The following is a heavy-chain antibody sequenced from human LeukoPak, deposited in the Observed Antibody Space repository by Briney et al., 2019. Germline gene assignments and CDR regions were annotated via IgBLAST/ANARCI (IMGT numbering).Heavy chain of an antibody. Sequence: PGGSLRLSCAASGFTFDDYGLSWVRQAPGKGLEWVSGRNGGSTGYADSVKGRFTISRDNAKKSLYLQMHSLRAEDTAFYHCARVKGEGAHFDYWGQGTLVSVSS. CDR1: GFTFDDYG. CDR2: RNGGST. CDR3: ARVKGEGAHFDY. D-gene: IGHD1-26*01. J-gene: IGHJ4*02. V-gene: IGHV3-20*01.